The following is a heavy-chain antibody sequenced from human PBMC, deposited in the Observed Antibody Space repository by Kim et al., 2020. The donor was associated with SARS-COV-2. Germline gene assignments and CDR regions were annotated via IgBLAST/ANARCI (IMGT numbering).Heavy chain of an antibody. V-gene: IGHV1-3*01. CDR2: T. CDR3: ARDMNPTVYDY. J-gene: IGHJ4*02. Sequence: TMYSRNFQGRVTISRETSANTAYMELNSLTTEDTAFYYCARDMNPTVYDYWGQGTLVTVSS. D-gene: IGHD4-4*01.